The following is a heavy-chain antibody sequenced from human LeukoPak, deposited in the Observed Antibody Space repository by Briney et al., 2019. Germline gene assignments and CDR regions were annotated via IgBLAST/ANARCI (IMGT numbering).Heavy chain of an antibody. CDR1: GYTFTSYY. CDR2: INPSGGST. CDR3: AREGSSGYLAGY. J-gene: IGHJ4*02. V-gene: IGHV1-46*01. Sequence: GASVKVSCKASGYTFTSYYMHWVRQAPGQGLEWMGIINPSGGSTSYAQKFQGRVTMTRDTSTSTVYMELSSLRSEDTAAYYCAREGSSGYLAGYCGQGTLVTVSS. D-gene: IGHD3-22*01.